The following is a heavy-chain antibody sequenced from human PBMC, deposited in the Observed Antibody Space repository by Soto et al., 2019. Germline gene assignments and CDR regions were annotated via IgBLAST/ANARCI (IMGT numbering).Heavy chain of an antibody. CDR3: ARDSKGDYPTAIDY. CDR2: IYYSGST. J-gene: IGHJ4*02. D-gene: IGHD4-17*01. V-gene: IGHV4-31*03. Sequence: TSETLSLTCTVSAGSISSGGYYWSWIRQHPGKGLEWIGYIYYSGSTDYNPSLKSRVTISVDTSKNQFSLKLNSVTAADTAAYYCARDSKGDYPTAIDYWGQGTLVTVSS. CDR1: AGSISSGGYY.